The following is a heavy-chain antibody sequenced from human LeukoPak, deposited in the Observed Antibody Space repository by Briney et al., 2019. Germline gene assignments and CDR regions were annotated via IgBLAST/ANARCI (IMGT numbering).Heavy chain of an antibody. Sequence: GGSLRLSCAASGFTFSSYAMSWVRQAPGKGLEWVSATSGSGGSTYYADSVKGRFTISRDNSKNTLYLQMNSLKAEDTAVYYCAKARYYSNYVPFDYWGQGTLVTVSS. J-gene: IGHJ4*02. CDR3: AKARYYSNYVPFDY. V-gene: IGHV3-23*01. CDR1: GFTFSSYA. D-gene: IGHD4-11*01. CDR2: TSGSGGST.